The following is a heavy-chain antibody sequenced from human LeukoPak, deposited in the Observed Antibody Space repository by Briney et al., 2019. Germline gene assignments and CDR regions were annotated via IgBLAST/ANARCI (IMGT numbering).Heavy chain of an antibody. CDR1: GFTFSSYA. CDR2: ISYDGSNK. Sequence: PGGSLRLSCAASGFTFSSYAMHWVRQAPGKGLEWVAVISYDGSNKYYADSVKGRFTISRDNSKNTLYLQMNSLRAEDTAVYYCARDARVNRFGEPIPYFDYWGQGTLVTVSS. V-gene: IGHV3-30-3*01. D-gene: IGHD3-10*01. J-gene: IGHJ4*02. CDR3: ARDARVNRFGEPIPYFDY.